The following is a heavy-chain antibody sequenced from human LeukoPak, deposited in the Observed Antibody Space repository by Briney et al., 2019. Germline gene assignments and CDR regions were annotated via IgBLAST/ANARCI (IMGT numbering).Heavy chain of an antibody. Sequence: ASVKVSCKASGYTFSGYFLLWVRQAPGQGLEWMGWINPNTGGTDYAQKFQGRVTMTRDTSTRTAFMELTRLTSDDSAVYYCARDSNYGVYWGQGTLVTVPS. V-gene: IGHV1-2*02. J-gene: IGHJ4*02. D-gene: IGHD4-17*01. CDR3: ARDSNYGVY. CDR2: INPNTGGT. CDR1: GYTFSGYF.